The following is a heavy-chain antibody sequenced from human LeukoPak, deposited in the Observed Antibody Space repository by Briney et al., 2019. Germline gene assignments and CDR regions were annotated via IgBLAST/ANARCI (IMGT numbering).Heavy chain of an antibody. D-gene: IGHD5-24*01. V-gene: IGHV3-23*01. Sequence: PGGSLRLSCAASGFTFSSFAMSWVRQAPGEGLEWVSGISGSGTGTFYVDSVKGRFTISRDNSKNTLFLQMNSLRAEDTAVYYFAKDHIRKDGYSDFDYGGQGTLVTVSS. CDR3: AKDHIRKDGYSDFDY. J-gene: IGHJ4*02. CDR2: ISGSGTGT. CDR1: GFTFSSFA.